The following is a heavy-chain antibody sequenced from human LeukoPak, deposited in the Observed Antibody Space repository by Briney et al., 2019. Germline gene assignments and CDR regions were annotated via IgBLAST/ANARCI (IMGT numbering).Heavy chain of an antibody. CDR1: GFTFSNAW. Sequence: GGSLRLSCAASGFTFSNAWMSWVRQAPGKGLEWVGRIKSKTDGGTTDYAAPEKGRFTISRDDSKNTLYLQMNSLTAEDTAVYYCARDSSTGWYHGYWGQGTLVTVSS. J-gene: IGHJ4*02. CDR3: ARDSSTGWYHGY. D-gene: IGHD6-19*01. CDR2: IKSKTDGGTT. V-gene: IGHV3-15*01.